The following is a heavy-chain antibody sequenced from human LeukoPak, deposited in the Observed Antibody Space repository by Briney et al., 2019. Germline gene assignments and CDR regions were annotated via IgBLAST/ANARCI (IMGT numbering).Heavy chain of an antibody. V-gene: IGHV3-21*01. CDR2: IDRSRSYI. Sequence: PGGSLRLSCAASGFTFGSYSMNWVRQAPGKGLEWVSSIDRSRSYIYYADSVKGRLTISRDNAKNSVYLQMNSLRAEDTAVYYCARDPVSGNYWLDVWGQGTTVTVS. J-gene: IGHJ6*02. CDR1: GFTFGSYS. D-gene: IGHD3-10*01. CDR3: ARDPVSGNYWLDV.